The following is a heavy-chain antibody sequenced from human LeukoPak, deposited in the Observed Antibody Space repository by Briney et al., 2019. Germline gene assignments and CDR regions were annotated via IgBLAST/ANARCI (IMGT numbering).Heavy chain of an antibody. CDR2: ISSSSSYI. D-gene: IGHD3-3*01. Sequence: PGGSLRLSCAASGFTFSSYSMNWVRQAPGKGLEWVSSISSSSSYIYYADSVKGRFTTSRDNAKNSLYLQMNSLRAEDTAVYYCAREPFWSGYYSNLHFDYWGQGTLVTVSS. CDR3: AREPFWSGYYSNLHFDY. CDR1: GFTFSSYS. V-gene: IGHV3-21*01. J-gene: IGHJ4*02.